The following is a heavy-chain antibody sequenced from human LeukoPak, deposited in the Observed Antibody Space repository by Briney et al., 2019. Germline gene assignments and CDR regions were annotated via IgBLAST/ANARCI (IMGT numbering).Heavy chain of an antibody. D-gene: IGHD6-13*01. V-gene: IGHV4-30-2*01. Sequence: SETLSLTCTVSGGSISSGGYYWSWIRQPPGKGLEWIGYIYHSGSTYYNPSLKSRVTISVDRSKNQFSLKLSSVTAADTAVYYCARDFQSGIAAAGFDYWGQGTLVTVSS. CDR2: IYHSGST. CDR3: ARDFQSGIAAAGFDY. J-gene: IGHJ4*02. CDR1: GGSISSGGYY.